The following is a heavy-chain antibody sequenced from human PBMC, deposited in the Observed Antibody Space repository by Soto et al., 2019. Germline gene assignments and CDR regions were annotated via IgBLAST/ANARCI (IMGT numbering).Heavy chain of an antibody. J-gene: IGHJ4*02. V-gene: IGHV3-30*18. Sequence: QVQLVEFGGGVVQPGRSLRLSCVASGFSFNTNGMHWVRQAPGKGLEWVAAILYDGSYKNYADSVKGRFAISRDNSKNTLYLQMNSLRSEDTAVYYCAKDNRAGTTSRLYYFDYWGQGTLVTVSS. CDR1: GFSFNTNG. CDR2: ILYDGSYK. CDR3: AKDNRAGTTSRLYYFDY. D-gene: IGHD1-1*01.